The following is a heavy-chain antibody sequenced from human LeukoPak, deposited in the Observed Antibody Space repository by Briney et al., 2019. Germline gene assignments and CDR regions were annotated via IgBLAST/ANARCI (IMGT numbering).Heavy chain of an antibody. CDR1: GFTFSNYA. V-gene: IGHV3-23*01. Sequence: GRSLRLSCVASGFTFSNYAMSWVRQAPGKGLEWVSAISGSGGSTYYADSVKGRFTISRDNSKNTLYLQMNSLRAEDTAVYYCAKVTAYYYGSGSYYNEPYFDYWGQGTLVTVSS. CDR2: ISGSGGST. D-gene: IGHD3-10*01. J-gene: IGHJ4*02. CDR3: AKVTAYYYGSGSYYNEPYFDY.